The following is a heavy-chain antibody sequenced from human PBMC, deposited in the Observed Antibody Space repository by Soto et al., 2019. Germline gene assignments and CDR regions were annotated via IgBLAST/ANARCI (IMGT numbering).Heavy chain of an antibody. CDR1: GFTVTSNH. CDR2: IYSGGST. J-gene: IGHJ6*02. D-gene: IGHD1-26*01. Sequence: GGSLRLSCTASGFTVTSNHMSWVRQAPGKGLEWVSVIYSGGSTYYADSVKGRFTISKDSSKNILYLQMDSLRADDSAVYYCTRGSFRREYYYGLDVWGQGTTVTVSS. CDR3: TRGSFRREYYYGLDV. V-gene: IGHV3-53*01.